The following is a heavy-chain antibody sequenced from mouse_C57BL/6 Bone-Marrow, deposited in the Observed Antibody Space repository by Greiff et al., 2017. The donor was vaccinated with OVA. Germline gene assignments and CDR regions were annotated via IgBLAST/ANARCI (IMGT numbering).Heavy chain of an antibody. V-gene: IGHV3-5*01. CDR1: GISITTGNYR. D-gene: IGHD2-1*01. CDR2: IYYSGTI. Sequence: VQLQQSGPGLVKPSQTVFLTCTVTGISITTGNYRWSWIRQFPGNKLEWIGYIYYSGTITYNPSLTSRTTITRDTPKNQFFLEMNSLTAEDTATYYCARLYFTGAMDYWGQGTSVTVSS. J-gene: IGHJ4*01. CDR3: ARLYFTGAMDY.